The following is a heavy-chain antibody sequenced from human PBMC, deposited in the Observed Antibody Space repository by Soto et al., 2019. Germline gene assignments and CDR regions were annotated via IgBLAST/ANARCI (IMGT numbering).Heavy chain of an antibody. V-gene: IGHV1-69*01. CDR2: IVPIFGTA. CDR1: GGTLSSYA. CDR3: ASTYCSGGSWYGMANY. Sequence: QVQLVQSGAEVKKPRSSVKVSCKASGGTLSSYAISWVRQAPGQGLEWMGGIVPIFGTANYEQKFQARVTITADEYTSTAYMELSSLGSKSRAVYYLASTYCSGGSWYGMANYWCQGTLVTVSS. D-gene: IGHD2-15*01. J-gene: IGHJ4*02.